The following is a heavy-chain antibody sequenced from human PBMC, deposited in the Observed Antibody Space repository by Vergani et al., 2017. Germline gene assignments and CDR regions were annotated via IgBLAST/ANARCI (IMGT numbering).Heavy chain of an antibody. J-gene: IGHJ2*01. CDR2: IYYSGST. D-gene: IGHD4-17*01. CDR1: GGSISSYY. CDR3: ARVFWLTVTTSYWYFDL. Sequence: QVQLQESGPGLLKPSETLSLTCTVSGGSISSYYWSWIRQPPGKGLEWIGYIYYSGSTNYNPSLKSRVTISVDTTKNQFSLKLSSVTAADTAVYYCARVFWLTVTTSYWYFDLWGQGTLVTVSS. V-gene: IGHV4-59*01.